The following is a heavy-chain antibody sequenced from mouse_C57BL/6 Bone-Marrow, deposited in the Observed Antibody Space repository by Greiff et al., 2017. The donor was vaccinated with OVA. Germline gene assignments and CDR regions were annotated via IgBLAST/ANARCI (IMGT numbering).Heavy chain of an antibody. J-gene: IGHJ2*01. V-gene: IGHV5-6*01. D-gene: IGHD1-1*01. CDR1: GFTFSSYG. CDR2: ISSGGSYT. CDR3: ERGTTIFDY. Sequence: EVQLVESGGDLVKPGASLKLSCAASGFTFSSYGMSWVRQTPDKRLEWVATISSGGSYTYYPDSVKGRFTISRDNAKNTLYLQVSSLKSEDTAMYYCERGTTIFDYWGQGTTLTVSS.